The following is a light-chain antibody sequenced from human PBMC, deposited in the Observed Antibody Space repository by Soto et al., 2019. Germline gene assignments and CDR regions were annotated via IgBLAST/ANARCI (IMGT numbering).Light chain of an antibody. V-gene: IGKV3-15*01. CDR2: GAS. CDR1: QSVSSN. J-gene: IGKJ4*01. Sequence: EIVMTQSPATLSVSPGERATLSCRASQSVSSNLAWYQQKPGQAPRLLIYGASTRATGIPARFSGSGSGTEFTLPISSLPSEDFAFYYCQQYNNWPPLTFGGATKVEIK. CDR3: QQYNNWPPLT.